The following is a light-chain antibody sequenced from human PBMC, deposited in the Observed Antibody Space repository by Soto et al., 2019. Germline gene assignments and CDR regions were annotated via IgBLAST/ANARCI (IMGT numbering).Light chain of an antibody. CDR1: SSDVGAYNY. CDR2: EVN. Sequence: QSVLTQPASVSGSPGQSITISCTGTSSDVGAYNYVSWYQQHPGKAPKLMIYEVNSRPSGVSNRFSGSKSGNTASLTISGLQAEDEAVYYCCSYTRTSNHYFFGSGTKVTVL. CDR3: CSYTRTSNHYF. V-gene: IGLV2-14*01. J-gene: IGLJ1*01.